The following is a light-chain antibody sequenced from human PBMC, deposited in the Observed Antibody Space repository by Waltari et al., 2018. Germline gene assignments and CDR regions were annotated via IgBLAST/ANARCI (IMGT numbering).Light chain of an antibody. V-gene: IGKV4-1*01. CDR1: QSVLYSSNNKNY. CDR3: QQYYSTPQT. Sequence: DIVMTQSPDSLAVSLGERATINCKSSQSVLYSSNNKNYLAWYQQKPGQPPKLLIYWASTRESGVPDRFSGSGSGTEFTLTISSLQAEDVAVYDCQQYYSTPQTFGQGTKVEIK. J-gene: IGKJ1*01. CDR2: WAS.